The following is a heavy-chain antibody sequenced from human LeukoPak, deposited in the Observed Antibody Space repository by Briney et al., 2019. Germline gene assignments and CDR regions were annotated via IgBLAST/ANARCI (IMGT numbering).Heavy chain of an antibody. CDR1: GFTFSSYV. Sequence: PGGTLRLSCAASGFTFSSYVMSWVRQAPGKGLEWVSGISGSGGSTYYADSVKGRFTISRDNSKNTLYLQMSSLRAEDTATYYCANGYVSHYYYGMDVWGQGTTATVSS. CDR3: ANGYVSHYYYGMDV. J-gene: IGHJ6*02. D-gene: IGHD5-12*01. V-gene: IGHV3-23*01. CDR2: ISGSGGST.